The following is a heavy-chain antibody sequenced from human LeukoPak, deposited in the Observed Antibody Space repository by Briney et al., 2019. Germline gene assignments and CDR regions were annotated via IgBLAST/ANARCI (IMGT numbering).Heavy chain of an antibody. CDR1: GFTVSSNY. CDR3: VRSLRSADF. Sequence: GGSLRLSCAASGFTVSSNYMSWVRQAPGKGLEWVSVIYSGGSTYYADSVKGRFTISRDNAKNTLFLQMDSLRAEDTALYYCVRSLRSADFWGQGTLVTVSS. CDR2: IYSGGST. J-gene: IGHJ4*02. V-gene: IGHV3-53*01.